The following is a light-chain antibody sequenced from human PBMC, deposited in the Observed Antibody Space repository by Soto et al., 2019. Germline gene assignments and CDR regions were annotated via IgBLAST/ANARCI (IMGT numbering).Light chain of an antibody. V-gene: IGKV3-11*01. J-gene: IGKJ1*01. CDR3: QHRKNWRSATWT. CDR1: KKISTY. CDR2: DAS. Sequence: WTQNPRTRAVSGGRRDPVACRAIKKISTYLAWYQQKPGQVPRHLIYDASDTATGLPARFSGSGCGTEMTVSIISLRSQHSEFDACQHRKNWRSATWTFGQGTKVDIK.